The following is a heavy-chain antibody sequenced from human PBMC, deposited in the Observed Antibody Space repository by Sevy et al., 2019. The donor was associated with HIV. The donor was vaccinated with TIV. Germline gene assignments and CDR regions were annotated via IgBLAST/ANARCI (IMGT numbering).Heavy chain of an antibody. CDR2: IYPGDSDT. J-gene: IGHJ3*02. V-gene: IGHV5-51*01. CDR1: GYSFTSYW. CDR3: ARQTDYYGSGRNHAFDI. Sequence: GESLNISCKGSGYSFTSYWIGWVRQMPGKGLEWMGIIYPGDSDTRYSPSFQGQVTISADKSISTAYLQWSSLKASDTAMYYCARQTDYYGSGRNHAFDIWGQGTMVTVSS. D-gene: IGHD3-10*01.